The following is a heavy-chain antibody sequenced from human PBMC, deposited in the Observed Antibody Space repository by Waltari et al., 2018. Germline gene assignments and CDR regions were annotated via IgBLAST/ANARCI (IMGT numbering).Heavy chain of an antibody. V-gene: IGHV1-24*01. J-gene: IGHJ4*02. CDR2: YDPEDGAT. CDR1: GNTLSELS. Sequence: QVQLLQSGAEVKKPGASVKVSCKVSGNTLSELSIHWVRQAPGKGLEWMGGYDPEDGATIYAQKFQGRVTMTEDTFTDTAYMALSSLRFEDTAVYYCATDNPESGYYFYWGQGTLVTVSS. D-gene: IGHD3-22*01. CDR3: ATDNPESGYYFY.